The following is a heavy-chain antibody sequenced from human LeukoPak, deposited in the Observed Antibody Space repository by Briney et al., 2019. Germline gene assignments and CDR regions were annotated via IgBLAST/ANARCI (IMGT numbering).Heavy chain of an antibody. CDR2: IYHSGST. CDR3: ARAVTIWSGLAGGGWFDP. J-gene: IGHJ5*02. Sequence: SQTLSLTCTVSGGSISSGGYYWSWIRQPPGKGLEWIGYIYHSGSTYYNPSLKSRVTISVDRSKNQFSLKLSSVTAADTAVYYCARAVTIWSGLAGGGWFDPWGQGTLVTVSS. D-gene: IGHD3-3*01. V-gene: IGHV4-30-2*01. CDR1: GGSISSGGYY.